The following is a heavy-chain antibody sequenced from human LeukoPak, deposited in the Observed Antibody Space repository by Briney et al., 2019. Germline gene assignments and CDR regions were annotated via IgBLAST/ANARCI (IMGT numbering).Heavy chain of an antibody. CDR2: IWYDGSNK. J-gene: IGHJ4*02. CDR1: GFSFSSYG. CDR3: LRDFDY. V-gene: IGHV3-33*01. Sequence: GGSLRLSCAASGFSFSSYGMHWVRQAPGKGPEWVAVIWYDGSNKDYADSVKGRFTISRDNSKNTLYLEMNSLRAEDTAVYYCLRDFDYWGQGTLVTVSS.